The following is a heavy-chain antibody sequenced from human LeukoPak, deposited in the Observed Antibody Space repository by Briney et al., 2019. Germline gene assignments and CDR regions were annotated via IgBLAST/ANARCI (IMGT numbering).Heavy chain of an antibody. CDR1: GGTFSSYA. CDR2: IVPIFGIA. Sequence: SVKVSCKASGGTFSSYAISWVRQAPGQGLEWMGRIVPIFGIANYAQKFQGRVTITADKSTSTAYMELSSLRSEDTAVYYCARGAFDVVVPAAIELPTYNWFDPWGQGTLVTVSS. CDR3: ARGAFDVVVPAAIELPTYNWFDP. J-gene: IGHJ5*02. D-gene: IGHD2-2*01. V-gene: IGHV1-69*04.